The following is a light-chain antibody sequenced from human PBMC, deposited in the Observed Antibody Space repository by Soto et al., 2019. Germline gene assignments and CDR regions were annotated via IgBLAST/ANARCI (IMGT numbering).Light chain of an antibody. J-gene: IGLJ7*01. V-gene: IGLV3-21*02. Sequence: SYELTQPPSVSVAPGQTARITCGGHNIGSKSVHWYQQNTGQAPVLVVYDDSDRPSGIPERFSGSNSGNTATLTISSVEAGDEADYYCQVWDSSSDLAVFGGGTQLTVL. CDR2: DDS. CDR1: NIGSKS. CDR3: QVWDSSSDLAV.